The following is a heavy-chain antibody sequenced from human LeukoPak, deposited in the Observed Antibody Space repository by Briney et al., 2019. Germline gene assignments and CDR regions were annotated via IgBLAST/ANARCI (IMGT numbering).Heavy chain of an antibody. CDR1: GYTFTSYG. CDR3: ARAHYYGSGSYYSGYYYCMDV. V-gene: IGHV1-18*01. J-gene: IGHJ6*02. Sequence: ASVKVSCKASGYTFTSYGISWVRQAPGQGLEWMGWISAYNGNTNYAQKLQGRVTMTTDTSTSTAYMELRSLRSDDTAVYYCARAHYYGSGSYYSGYYYCMDVWGQGTTVTVSS. D-gene: IGHD3-10*01. CDR2: ISAYNGNT.